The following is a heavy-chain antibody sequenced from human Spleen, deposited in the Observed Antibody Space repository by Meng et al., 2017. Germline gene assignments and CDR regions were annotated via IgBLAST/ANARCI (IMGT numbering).Heavy chain of an antibody. J-gene: IGHJ4*02. Sequence: QVQPQQWGAGLLKPSETLSLPFVVSGGSFSDYYWSWIRQPPGKGLEWIGEINHSGSTNYNPSLESRATISVDTSQNNLSLKLSSVTAADSAVYYCARGPTTMAHDFDYWGQGTLVTVSS. CDR2: INHSGST. CDR3: ARGPTTMAHDFDY. CDR1: GGSFSDYY. V-gene: IGHV4-34*01. D-gene: IGHD4-11*01.